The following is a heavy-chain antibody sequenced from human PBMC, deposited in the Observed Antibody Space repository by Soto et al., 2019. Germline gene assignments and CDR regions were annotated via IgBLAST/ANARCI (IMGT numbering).Heavy chain of an antibody. CDR2: INHSGST. Sequence: PSEALYRTCVSYGGAFSGYYWAWIRQPPGTGLEWIGEINHSGSTNYNPSLKSRVTISVDTSKNQFSLKLTSVTAADTAVYYCARDKITGLFDYWGQG. V-gene: IGHV4-34*01. D-gene: IGHD2-8*02. J-gene: IGHJ4*02. CDR3: ARDKITGLFDY. CDR1: GGAFSGYY.